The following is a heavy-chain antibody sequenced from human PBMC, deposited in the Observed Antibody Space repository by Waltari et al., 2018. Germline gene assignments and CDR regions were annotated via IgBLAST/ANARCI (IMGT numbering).Heavy chain of an antibody. J-gene: IGHJ4*02. V-gene: IGHV3-30*18. CDR2: ISYDGSNK. CDR3: AKRIAAANTFDY. D-gene: IGHD6-13*01. CDR1: GFTFSSYG. Sequence: VQLVESGGGLVQPGGSLRLSCAASGFTFSSYGMHWVRQAPGKGLEWVAVISYDGSNKYYADSVKGRFTISRDNSKNTLYLQMNSLRAEDTAVYYCAKRIAAANTFDYWGQGTLVTVSS.